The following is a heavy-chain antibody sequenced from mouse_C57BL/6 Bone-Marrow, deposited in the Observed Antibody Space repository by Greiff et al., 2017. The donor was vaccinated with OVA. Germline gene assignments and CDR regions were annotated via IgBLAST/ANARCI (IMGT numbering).Heavy chain of an antibody. CDR2: INPGSGGT. D-gene: IGHD1-1*01. CDR1: GYAFTNYL. V-gene: IGHV1-54*01. J-gene: IGHJ2*01. CDR3: AGSCYCGSSCYFDF. Sequence: VQLQESGAELVKPGTSVKVSCKASGYAFTNYLMHWVKQRPGQGLEWIGVINPGSGGTNYNEKFKGKATLTGDKSSSTAYMQLSSLTSEDSAVDCGAGSCYCGSSCYFDFWGQGTTLTVSS.